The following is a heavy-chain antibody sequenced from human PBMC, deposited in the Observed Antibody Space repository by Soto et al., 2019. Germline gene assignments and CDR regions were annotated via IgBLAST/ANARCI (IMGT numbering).Heavy chain of an antibody. CDR1: GGSFSGYY. CDR2: INHSGST. CDR3: ASHKTAPGENQHWSSTSCYLLPYGMDV. J-gene: IGHJ6*02. D-gene: IGHD2-2*01. Sequence: SETLSLTCAVYGGSFSGYYWSWIRQPPGKGLEWIGEINHSGSTNYNPSLRSRVTISVDTSKNQFSLKLSSVTAADTAVYYCASHKTAPGENQHWSSTSCYLLPYGMDVWGQGTTVTVS. V-gene: IGHV4-34*01.